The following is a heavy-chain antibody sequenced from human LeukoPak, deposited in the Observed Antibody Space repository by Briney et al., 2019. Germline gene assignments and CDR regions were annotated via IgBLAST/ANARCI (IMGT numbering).Heavy chain of an antibody. V-gene: IGHV4-34*01. CDR1: GASFTGYY. CDR3: ARGADSSSWYDLKYYYYMDV. CDR2: MNQRGSM. Sequence: PSETLSLTCDVYGASFTGYYWSWIRQSPGKGLEWIGEMNQRGSMNYNPSLKSRVTISVDRSKNQFSLKLSSVTAADTAVYYCARGADSSSWYDLKYYYYMDVWGKGTTVTVSS. D-gene: IGHD6-13*01. J-gene: IGHJ6*03.